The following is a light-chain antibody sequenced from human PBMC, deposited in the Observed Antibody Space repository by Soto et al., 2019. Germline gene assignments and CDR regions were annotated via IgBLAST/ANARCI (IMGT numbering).Light chain of an antibody. CDR3: SSYTRSSTYV. CDR1: SSDVGGYNY. J-gene: IGLJ1*01. V-gene: IGLV2-14*01. CDR2: EVS. Sequence: QSALTQSASVSGSPGQSITISCTGTSSDVGGYNYVSWYQQHPGKAPKVMIYEVSNRPSGVSNRFSGSKSGNTASLTISGLQAEDEADYYCSSYTRSSTYVFGTGTKVTVL.